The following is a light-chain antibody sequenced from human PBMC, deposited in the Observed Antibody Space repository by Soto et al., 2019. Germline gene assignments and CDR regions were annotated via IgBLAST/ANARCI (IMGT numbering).Light chain of an antibody. CDR2: DVS. CDR1: SSDVGGFDY. J-gene: IGLJ3*02. V-gene: IGLV2-14*01. Sequence: QSALTQPASVSASPGQSIAISCTGSSSDVGGFDYVSWYQHHPGKGPKLIIYDVSNRPSVISNRFSGSKSGNTASLTISGLQAEDEADYYCSSYTDNSTWVFGGGTKLTVL. CDR3: SSYTDNSTWV.